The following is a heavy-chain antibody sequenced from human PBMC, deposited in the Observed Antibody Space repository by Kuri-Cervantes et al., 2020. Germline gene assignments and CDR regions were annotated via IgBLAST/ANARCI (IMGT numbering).Heavy chain of an antibody. Sequence: SETLSLTCAVYGGSFSGYYWCWIRQPPGKGLEWIGEINHSGSTNYNPSLKSRVTISVDTSKNQFSLKLSSVTAADTAVYYCARHAFLGVTGQWYFDLWGRGTLVTVSS. D-gene: IGHD2/OR15-2a*01. CDR2: INHSGST. CDR1: GGSFSGYY. CDR3: ARHAFLGVTGQWYFDL. J-gene: IGHJ2*01. V-gene: IGHV4-34*01.